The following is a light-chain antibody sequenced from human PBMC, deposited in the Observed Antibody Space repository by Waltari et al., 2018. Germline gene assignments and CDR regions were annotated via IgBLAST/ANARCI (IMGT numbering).Light chain of an antibody. CDR3: QSYDKSLSGWV. CDR2: YTN. CDR1: RSNIGAQYD. J-gene: IGLJ3*02. V-gene: IGLV1-40*01. Sequence: QSVLTQPPSVSGAPGQSVTISCPGGRSNIGAQYDIHWYQFLPETAPRLLIFYTNKRPSGGPDRFSGSKSGTSASLAITGLQPEDEALYYCQSYDKSLSGWVFGGGTKLTVL.